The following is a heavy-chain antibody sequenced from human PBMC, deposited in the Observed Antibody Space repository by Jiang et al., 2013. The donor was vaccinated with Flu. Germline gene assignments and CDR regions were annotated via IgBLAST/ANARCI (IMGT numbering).Heavy chain of an antibody. CDR3: ARAQKYSGFELPYFDF. V-gene: IGHV4-39*07. CDR1: GGSLSSTDYY. Sequence: GLVKPSETLSLTCTVSGGSLSSTDYYWAWIRQPPGKGLEWIGSIYHSGSTYYNPSLTSRLTMSVHTSKNQISLKLTSVTAADTALYYCARAQKYSGFELPYFDFWGQGALVTVSP. J-gene: IGHJ4*02. D-gene: IGHD5-12*01. CDR2: IYHSGST.